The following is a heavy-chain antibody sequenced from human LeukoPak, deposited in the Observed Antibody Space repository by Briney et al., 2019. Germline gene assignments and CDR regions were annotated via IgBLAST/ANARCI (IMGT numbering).Heavy chain of an antibody. CDR3: ARDMAVVTPIWYFDL. Sequence: PSETLSLTCTVSGGSISSYYWSWIRQPPGKGLEWIGYIYYSGSTNYNPSLKSRVTISVDTSKNQFSLKLSSVTAADTAVYYCARDMAVVTPIWYFDLWGRGTLVTVSS. CDR1: GGSISSYY. CDR2: IYYSGST. J-gene: IGHJ2*01. D-gene: IGHD4-23*01. V-gene: IGHV4-59*01.